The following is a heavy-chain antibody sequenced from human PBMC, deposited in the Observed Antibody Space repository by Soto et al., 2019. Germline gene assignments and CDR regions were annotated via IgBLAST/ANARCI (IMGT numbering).Heavy chain of an antibody. CDR1: GGSISSGGYS. V-gene: IGHV4-30-2*01. J-gene: IGHJ4*02. CDR2: IYPSGSA. D-gene: IGHD2-15*01. Sequence: QLQLQESGSGLVAPSPTLSLTCAVSGGSISSGGYSWGLLRQQPGHGLESLGYIYPSGSAYYTPSTKSRATISVDRSKKQFSRKLSTVTAADTAVEYCAVVPDYWGQGTRVTASS. CDR3: AVVPDY.